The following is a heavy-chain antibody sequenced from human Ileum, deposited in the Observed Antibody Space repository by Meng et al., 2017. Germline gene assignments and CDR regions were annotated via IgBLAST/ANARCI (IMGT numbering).Heavy chain of an antibody. J-gene: IGHJ4*02. CDR3: ASGSGSLDY. V-gene: IGHV6-1*01. CDR1: GGSVSSNIAA. CDR2: TYYRSKWYS. D-gene: IGHD3-3*01. Sequence: QLQLQQSGPGLGKPPQTLSPTCAVSGGSVSSNIAAWNWIRQSPLRGLEWLGRTYYRSKWYSEYAVSVKSRISITPDTSKNQFSLQMNSVTPEDTAVYYCASGSGSLDYWGPGTLVTVSS.